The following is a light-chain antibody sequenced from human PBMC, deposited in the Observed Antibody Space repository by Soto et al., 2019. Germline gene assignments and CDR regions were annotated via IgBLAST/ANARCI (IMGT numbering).Light chain of an antibody. CDR1: SSDVGGYDY. J-gene: IGLJ1*01. V-gene: IGLV2-8*01. Sequence: QSALTQPPSASGSPGQSVAISCTGTSSDVGGYDYVSWYQQHPGKAPKLTIYDVSKRPSGVPDRFSGSKSGNTASLTVSGLQAEDEADYYCSSYAGTHIVFGTGTKVTVL. CDR3: SSYAGTHIV. CDR2: DVS.